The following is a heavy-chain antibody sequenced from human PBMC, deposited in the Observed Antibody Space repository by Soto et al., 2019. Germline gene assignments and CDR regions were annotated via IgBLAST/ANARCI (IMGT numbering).Heavy chain of an antibody. CDR2: IWYDGGNK. V-gene: IGHV3-33*01. J-gene: IGHJ6*02. Sequence: GGSLRLSCAASGFTFSSYGMHWVRQAPGKGLEWVAVIWYDGGNKYYADSVKGRFTISRDNSKNTLYLQMNSLRAEDTAVYYCAREGMYDFWSGYYTANYYYYGMDVWGQGTTGTVSS. CDR3: AREGMYDFWSGYYTANYYYYGMDV. D-gene: IGHD3-3*01. CDR1: GFTFSSYG.